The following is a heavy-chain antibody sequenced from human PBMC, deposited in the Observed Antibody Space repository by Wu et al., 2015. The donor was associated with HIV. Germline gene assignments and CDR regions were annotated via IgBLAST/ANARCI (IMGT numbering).Heavy chain of an antibody. Sequence: QVQLVQSGAEVKKPGASVKVSCKASGYTFTGYYMHWVRQAPGQGLEWMGWINPNSGGTNYAQKFQGRVTMTRDTSISTAYMELSRLRSDDTAVYYCARDGGRYAGDGSWYFDLWGRDTLVTVSS. J-gene: IGHJ2*01. CDR3: ARDGGRYAGDGSWYFDL. D-gene: IGHD3-16*01. CDR1: GYTFTGYY. CDR2: INPNSGGT. V-gene: IGHV1-2*02.